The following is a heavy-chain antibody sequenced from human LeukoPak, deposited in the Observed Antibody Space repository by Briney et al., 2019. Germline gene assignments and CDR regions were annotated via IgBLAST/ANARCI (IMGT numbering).Heavy chain of an antibody. CDR2: LYSDGNT. D-gene: IGHD1-14*01. J-gene: IGHJ4*02. CDR1: GFTFSSYA. Sequence: PGGSLRLSCAASGFTFSSYAMSWDRQAPGKGLEWVSVLYSDGNTKYADSVQGRFTISRDNSKNTLYLEMNSLSPDDTAVYYCARGVEPLAANTLAYWGQGTLVTVSS. V-gene: IGHV3-23*03. CDR3: ARGVEPLAANTLAY.